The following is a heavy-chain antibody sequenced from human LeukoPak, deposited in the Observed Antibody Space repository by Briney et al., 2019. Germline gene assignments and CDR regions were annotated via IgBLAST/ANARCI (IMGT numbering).Heavy chain of an antibody. V-gene: IGHV3-73*01. D-gene: IGHD4-17*01. Sequence: SGGSLRLSCAASGFTFSGSAVHWVRQASGKGLEWVGRIRGKTDNYATVYAVSVTGRFTISRDDSKNTAYLQMNSLKTEDTAVYYCTRHVPYGDFAFDYWGQGTLVTVSS. J-gene: IGHJ4*02. CDR3: TRHVPYGDFAFDY. CDR2: IRGKTDNYAT. CDR1: GFTFSGSA.